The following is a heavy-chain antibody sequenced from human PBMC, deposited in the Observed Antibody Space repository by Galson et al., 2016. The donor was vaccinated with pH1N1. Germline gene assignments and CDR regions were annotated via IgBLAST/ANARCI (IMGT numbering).Heavy chain of an antibody. CDR2: IDWDDDK. Sequence: PALVKPTQTLTLTCTFSGFSLSTSGMSVSWIRQPPGKALEWLARIDWDDDKYYRTSLKTRFNISKDTSKNQVVLTMTNKDPVDTASYSCARGPGAVPRTNNENYMDVWGKGTTVTVSS. V-gene: IGHV2-70*11. D-gene: IGHD6-19*01. CDR1: GFSLSTSGMS. J-gene: IGHJ6*03. CDR3: ARGPGAVPRTNNENYMDV.